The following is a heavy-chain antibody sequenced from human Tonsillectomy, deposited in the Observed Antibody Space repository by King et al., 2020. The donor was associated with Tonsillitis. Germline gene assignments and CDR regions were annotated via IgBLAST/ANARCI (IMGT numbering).Heavy chain of an antibody. D-gene: IGHD5-18*01. Sequence: QLVQSGAEVRKPGSSVKVSCKASGGTFSSYAISWVRQAPGQGLEWRGRIIPMLDITNYAQKFQGRFTITGDKSTSTAYMELSSLRSEDTAVYFCARAGRGYSYGFWGQGTLVTVSS. CDR1: GGTFSSYA. CDR3: ARAGRGYSYGF. J-gene: IGHJ4*02. CDR2: IIPMLDIT. V-gene: IGHV1-69*04.